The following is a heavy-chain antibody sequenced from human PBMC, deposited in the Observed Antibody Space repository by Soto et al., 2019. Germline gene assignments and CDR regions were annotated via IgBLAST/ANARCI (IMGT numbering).Heavy chain of an antibody. CDR1: GGSISSSNW. V-gene: IGHV4-4*02. CDR3: AIKRIAAKRYYFDY. J-gene: IGHJ4*02. Sequence: QVQLQESGPGLVKPSGTLSLTCAVSGGSISSSNWWSWVRQPPGKGLEWIGEIYHSGSTNYNPSLKSRVTISVDKSKNQFSLKLSSVTAADTAMYYCAIKRIAAKRYYFDYWGQGTLVTVSS. D-gene: IGHD6-13*01. CDR2: IYHSGST.